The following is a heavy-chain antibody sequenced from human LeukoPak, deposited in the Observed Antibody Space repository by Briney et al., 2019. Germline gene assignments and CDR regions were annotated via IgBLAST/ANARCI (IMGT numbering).Heavy chain of an antibody. CDR1: GLTFSSYA. Sequence: GGSLRLSCAASGLTFSSYAMNWVRQAPGMGPEWVSRISGGGGTTYYADAVKGRFTLSRDNSKNTLYLQMNSLRAEDTAVYCCARRRAEDYDDFVHFDYWGQGTLVTVSS. CDR2: ISGGGGTT. J-gene: IGHJ4*02. V-gene: IGHV3-23*01. CDR3: ARRRAEDYDDFVHFDY. D-gene: IGHD4-17*01.